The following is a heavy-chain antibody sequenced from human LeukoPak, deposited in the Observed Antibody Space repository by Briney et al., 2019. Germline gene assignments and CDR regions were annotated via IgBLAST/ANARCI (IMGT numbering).Heavy chain of an antibody. Sequence: PPASVKVSCKASGYTFTSYGISWVRQAPGQGLEWMGWISAYNGNTNYAQKLQGRVTMTTDTSTSTAYMELRSLRSDDTAVYYCARFWGDSSGYYKSDYWGQGTLVTVSS. V-gene: IGHV1-18*01. CDR2: ISAYNGNT. D-gene: IGHD3-22*01. CDR3: ARFWGDSSGYYKSDY. J-gene: IGHJ4*02. CDR1: GYTFTSYG.